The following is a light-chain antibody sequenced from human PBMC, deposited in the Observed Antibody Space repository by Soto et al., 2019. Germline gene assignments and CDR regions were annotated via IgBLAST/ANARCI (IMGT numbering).Light chain of an antibody. V-gene: IGLV2-14*01. Sequence: QSVLTQPASVSGSHGQSITISCTGTSSDVGGYNYVSWYQQHPGKAPKLMIYDVSNRPSGVSNRFSGSKSDNTASLAISGLQAEDEADYYCSSYTSTSTVVFGGGTKVTVL. CDR2: DVS. CDR3: SSYTSTSTVV. J-gene: IGLJ2*01. CDR1: SSDVGGYNY.